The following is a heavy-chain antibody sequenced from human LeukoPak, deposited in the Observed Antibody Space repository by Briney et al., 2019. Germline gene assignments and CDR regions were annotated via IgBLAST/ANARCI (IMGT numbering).Heavy chain of an antibody. CDR1: GGSISSGDYY. Sequence: PSETLSLTCTVSGGSISSGDYYWSWIRQPPGKGLEWIGYIYYSGSTYYNPSLKSRVTISVDTSKNQFSLKLSSVTAADTAVYYCASPNYYGSGSSDYWGQGTLVTVSS. J-gene: IGHJ4*02. V-gene: IGHV4-30-4*01. CDR3: ASPNYYGSGSSDY. D-gene: IGHD3-10*01. CDR2: IYYSGST.